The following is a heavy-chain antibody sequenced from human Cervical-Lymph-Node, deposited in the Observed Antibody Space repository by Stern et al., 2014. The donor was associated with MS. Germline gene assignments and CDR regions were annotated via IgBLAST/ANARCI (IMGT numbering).Heavy chain of an antibody. CDR2: IWYDGSNK. Sequence: VQLVESGGGVVQPGRSLRLSCAASGFTFSSYGMHWVRQTPGKGLEWVAVIWYDGSNKYYADSVKGRFTISRDNSENTLYLQMNSLRAEDTAVYYCARGDSSSPLEYWGQGTLVTDSS. V-gene: IGHV3-33*01. CDR1: GFTFSSYG. J-gene: IGHJ4*02. CDR3: ARGDSSSPLEY. D-gene: IGHD6-6*01.